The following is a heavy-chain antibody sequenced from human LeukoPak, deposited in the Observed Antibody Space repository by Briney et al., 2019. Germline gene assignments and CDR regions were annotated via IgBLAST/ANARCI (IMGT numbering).Heavy chain of an antibody. CDR2: ISYDGSNK. Sequence: GGSLRLSCAASGFTFRNYVIHWVRQAPGKGLEWVAVISYDGSNKYYADSVKGRFTISRDNSKNTLYLQMNSLRAEDTAVYYCARDPSLGYCSSTSCYLPHYFDYWGQGTLVTVSS. V-gene: IGHV3-30-3*01. CDR1: GFTFRNYV. J-gene: IGHJ4*02. CDR3: ARDPSLGYCSSTSCYLPHYFDY. D-gene: IGHD2-2*01.